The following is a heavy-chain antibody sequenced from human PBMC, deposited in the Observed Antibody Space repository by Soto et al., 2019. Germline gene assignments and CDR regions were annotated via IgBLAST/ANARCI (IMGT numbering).Heavy chain of an antibody. V-gene: IGHV3-11*05. CDR3: ATAPSRRSPPDS. Sequence: QVQVVESGGDLVRPGGALRLSCVASGFPFSDYYMTWFRQAPGKGPEWVAYISSTGAYTDYADSVKGRFTIIRDNNMTSVFLQMSSLTEEDTGIYYSATAPSRRSPPDSWGQGPLVTVSS. J-gene: IGHJ4*02. CDR1: GFPFSDYY. CDR2: ISSTGAYT.